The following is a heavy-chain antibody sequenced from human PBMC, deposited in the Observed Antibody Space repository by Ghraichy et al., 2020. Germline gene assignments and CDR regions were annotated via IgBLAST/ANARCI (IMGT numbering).Heavy chain of an antibody. Sequence: GGSLRLSCAASGFTFSGYAMNWVRQAPGKGLEWVAVISYDGSNKYYADSVKGRFTISRDNSKNTLYLQMNSLRAEDTAVYYCARGWYQLPGDGVDVWGQGTTVTVSS. CDR1: GFTFSGYA. D-gene: IGHD2-2*01. J-gene: IGHJ6*02. CDR3: ARGWYQLPGDGVDV. CDR2: ISYDGSNK. V-gene: IGHV3-30-3*01.